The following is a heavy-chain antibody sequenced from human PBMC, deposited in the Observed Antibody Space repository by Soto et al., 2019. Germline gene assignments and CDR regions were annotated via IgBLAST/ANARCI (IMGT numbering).Heavy chain of an antibody. CDR2: INWNSDKV. CDR1: GFTFSDYW. CDR3: AKDKGGTPYYIDS. V-gene: IGHV3-9*01. Sequence: EVQLVESGGGLVQPGGSLTLSCAASGFTFSDYWMHWVRQAPGKGLEWVAAINWNSDKVAYAGSVLGRFTIFRDSAKNSLHLQMNDLTTEDTALYYCAKDKGGTPYYIDSWGQGILVTVSS. J-gene: IGHJ4*02. D-gene: IGHD6-25*01.